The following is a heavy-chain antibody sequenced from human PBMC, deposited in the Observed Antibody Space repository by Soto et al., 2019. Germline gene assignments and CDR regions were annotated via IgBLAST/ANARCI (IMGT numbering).Heavy chain of an antibody. D-gene: IGHD6-19*01. CDR1: GFTFSSYW. CDR3: ARVEGSGWYYYYGMDV. Sequence: GGSLRLSCAASGFTFSSYWMHWVRQAPGKGLVWVSRINSDGSSTSYADSVKGRFTISRDNAKNTLYLQMNSLRAEDTAVYYCARVEGSGWYYYYGMDVWGQGTTVTVSS. J-gene: IGHJ6*02. CDR2: INSDGSST. V-gene: IGHV3-74*01.